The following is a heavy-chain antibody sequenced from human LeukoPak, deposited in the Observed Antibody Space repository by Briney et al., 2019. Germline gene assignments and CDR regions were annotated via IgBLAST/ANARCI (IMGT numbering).Heavy chain of an antibody. CDR1: GFTFSAYD. CDR2: SGTTDDT. Sequence: PGGSLRLSCAASGFTFSAYDMNWVRHATGKGLEWVSASGTTDDTYSPGSMKGRFTISRDNAKNTLYLQMSSLRVDDTAVYYCTRDPRHLDSWGQGTLVTVSS. D-gene: IGHD6-6*01. J-gene: IGHJ4*02. V-gene: IGHV3-13*01. CDR3: TRDPRHLDS.